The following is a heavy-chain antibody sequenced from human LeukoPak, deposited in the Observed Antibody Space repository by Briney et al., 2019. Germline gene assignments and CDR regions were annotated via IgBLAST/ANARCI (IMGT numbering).Heavy chain of an antibody. CDR1: GFIFSKHW. V-gene: IGHV3-74*01. D-gene: IGHD3-10*01. Sequence: GGSLTLSCVASGFIFSKHWMHWVRQAPGKGLVWVSRLNLDGTTTSYADSVKGRFTISRDNAKNTLYLQMNSLRVDDTGVYYCARESSGSYWGWGQGTLVTVSS. J-gene: IGHJ4*02. CDR3: ARESSGSYWG. CDR2: LNLDGTTT.